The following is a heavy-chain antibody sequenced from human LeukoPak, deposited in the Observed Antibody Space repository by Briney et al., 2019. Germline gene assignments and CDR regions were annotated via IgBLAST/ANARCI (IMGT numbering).Heavy chain of an antibody. CDR3: ARANSGSYYYYYYYMDV. CDR2: ISAYNGNT. CDR1: GYTFINYG. D-gene: IGHD1-26*01. J-gene: IGHJ6*03. Sequence: ASVKVSCKASGYTFINYGISWVRQAPGQGLEWMGWISAYNGNTNYAQKLQGRVTMTTDTSTSTAYMELSSLRSEDTAVYYCARANSGSYYYYYYYMDVWGKGTTVTVSS. V-gene: IGHV1-18*01.